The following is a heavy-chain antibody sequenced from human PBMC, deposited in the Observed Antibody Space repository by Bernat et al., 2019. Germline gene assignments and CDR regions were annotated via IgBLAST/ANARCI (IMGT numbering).Heavy chain of an antibody. V-gene: IGHV3-33*01. J-gene: IGHJ4*02. CDR1: GFSFSSYA. CDR2: LWHDSSDK. CDR3: ATAPDFYTGPWVGFDF. D-gene: IGHD2-21*01. Sequence: VQVMESGGRVVQPGGSLRLSCVASGFSFSSYAMHWVRQSPGKGLEWVAILWHDSSDKYYAESVQGRFTISRDNSKNILFLQMNSLRDEDTAIYYCATAPDFYTGPWVGFDFWGLRTLVTVSS.